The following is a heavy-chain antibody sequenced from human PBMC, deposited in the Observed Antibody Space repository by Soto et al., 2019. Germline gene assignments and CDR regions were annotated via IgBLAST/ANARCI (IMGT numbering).Heavy chain of an antibody. D-gene: IGHD6-19*01. CDR3: AGQGIAVAGILDY. Sequence: SETLSLTCTVLGGAISSSSDYWGWISQPPGKGLEWIGSIYYSGSTYYNPSLKSRVTISVDTSKNQFSLKLSSVTAADTAVYYCAGQGIAVAGILDYWGQGTLVTVSS. CDR1: GGAISSSSDY. V-gene: IGHV4-39*01. J-gene: IGHJ4*02. CDR2: IYYSGST.